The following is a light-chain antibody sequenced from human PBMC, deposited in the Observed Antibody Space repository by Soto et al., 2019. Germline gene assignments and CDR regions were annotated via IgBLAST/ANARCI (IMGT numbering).Light chain of an antibody. CDR3: CSYAGSSTYV. CDR2: EVS. CDR1: SSDVGSYNL. Sequence: QSALTQRASGSGSPGQSITFSCTGTSSDVGSYNLVSWYQQHPGKAPKLMIYEVSKRPSGVSNRFSGSKSGNTASLTISGLQAEDEADYYCCSYAGSSTYVFGTGTKVTVL. J-gene: IGLJ1*01. V-gene: IGLV2-23*02.